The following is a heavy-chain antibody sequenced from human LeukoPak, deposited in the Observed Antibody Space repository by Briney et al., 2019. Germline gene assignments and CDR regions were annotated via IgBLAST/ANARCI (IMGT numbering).Heavy chain of an antibody. V-gene: IGHV1-18*01. Sequence: ASVKVSCKASGYIFTNYIISWVRQAPGQGLEWMGWISAYNGNTNYAQKLQGRVTMTTDTSTATAYMELRSLRSGDTAVYHCARGGNYFRFEPWGLGTLVTVSS. CDR2: ISAYNGNT. CDR3: ARGGNYFRFEP. J-gene: IGHJ5*02. CDR1: GYIFTNYI. D-gene: IGHD1-26*01.